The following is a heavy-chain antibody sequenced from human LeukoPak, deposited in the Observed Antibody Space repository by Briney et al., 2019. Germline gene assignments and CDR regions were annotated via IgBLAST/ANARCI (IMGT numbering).Heavy chain of an antibody. CDR1: GGTFSSYA. V-gene: IGHV1-69*04. D-gene: IGHD5-12*01. CDR3: ARVDGYSGYDSI. CDR2: IIPILGIA. Sequence: GASVKVSCKASGGTFSSYAISWVRQAPGQGLEWMGRIIPILGIANYAQKFQGRVTITADKSTSTAYMELSSLRSEDTAVYYCARVDGYSGYDSIWGQGTMVTVSS. J-gene: IGHJ3*02.